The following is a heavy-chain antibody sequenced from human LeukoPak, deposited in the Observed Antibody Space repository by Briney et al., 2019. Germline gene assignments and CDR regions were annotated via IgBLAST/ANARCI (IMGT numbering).Heavy chain of an antibody. CDR3: ARGVVAATFYYYMDV. J-gene: IGHJ6*03. CDR2: INPNSGGT. V-gene: IGHV1-2*02. D-gene: IGHD2-15*01. CDR1: GYTFTGYY. Sequence: ASVKVSCKPSGYTFTGYYIQWVRQAPRQGLEWMGGINPNSGGTNYAQKVQGRVTMTRDTSISTAYMELSSLTSDDTAVYYCARGVVAATFYYYMDVWGKGTTVTVSS.